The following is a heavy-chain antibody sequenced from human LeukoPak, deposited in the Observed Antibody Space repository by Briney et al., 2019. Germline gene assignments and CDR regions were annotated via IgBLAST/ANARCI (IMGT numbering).Heavy chain of an antibody. D-gene: IGHD3-22*01. Sequence: PSETLSLTCTVSGGSISSYYWSWIRQPAGKGLEWIGRIYTSGSTNYNPSLKSRVTMSVDTSKNQFSLKLGSVTAADTAVYYCARDEYYYDSSGRSYFDYWGQGTLVTVSS. CDR1: GGSISSYY. CDR3: ARDEYYYDSSGRSYFDY. V-gene: IGHV4-4*07. J-gene: IGHJ4*02. CDR2: IYTSGST.